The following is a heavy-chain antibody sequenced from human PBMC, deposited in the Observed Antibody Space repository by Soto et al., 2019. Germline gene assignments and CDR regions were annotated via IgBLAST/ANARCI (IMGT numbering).Heavy chain of an antibody. CDR3: ARAAGSGSDSTFDY. J-gene: IGHJ4*02. Sequence: SETLSLTCAVSGGSISSSNWWSWVRQPPGKGLEWIGEIYHSGSTNYNPSLKSRVTISVDKSKNQFSLKLSSVTAADTAVYYCARAAGSGSDSTFDYWGQGTLVTVSS. V-gene: IGHV4-4*02. CDR1: GGSISSSNW. CDR2: IYHSGST. D-gene: IGHD3-10*01.